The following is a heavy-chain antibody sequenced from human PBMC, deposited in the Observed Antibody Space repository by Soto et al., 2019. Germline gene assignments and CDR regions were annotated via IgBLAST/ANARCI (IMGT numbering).Heavy chain of an antibody. CDR1: GFTFSDHF. V-gene: IGHV3-72*01. D-gene: IGHD3-22*01. CDR3: APGYLDSSGCYSGVGY. CDR2: IRKRGDSYTT. Sequence: EVQLVESGGGLVQPGGSLRLSCAASGFTFSDHFMDWVRQAPGKGLEWVGRIRKRGDSYTTEYVASVKGRFAISRDDSKNSLFLLMNSLKSEDTAVYYCAPGYLDSSGCYSGVGYWGQGTLVTFSS. J-gene: IGHJ4*02.